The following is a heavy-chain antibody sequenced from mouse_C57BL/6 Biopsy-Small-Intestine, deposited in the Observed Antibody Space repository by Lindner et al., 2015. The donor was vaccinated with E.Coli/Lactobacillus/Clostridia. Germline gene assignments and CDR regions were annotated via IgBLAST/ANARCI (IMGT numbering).Heavy chain of an antibody. J-gene: IGHJ4*01. CDR2: ISTHNGET. CDR1: GYTLPPMV. Sequence: SVKVSCKASGYTLPPMVSAGCDRPLGEGLEWMGWISTHNGETNYAQKVQGRATMTTDTSTSTAHMELRSLRSDDTAVYYCARDWECSGGRCNDCFDPWGQGTLVTVSS. V-gene: IGHV1-7*01. CDR3: ARDWECSGGRCNDCFDP. D-gene: IGHD1-1*02.